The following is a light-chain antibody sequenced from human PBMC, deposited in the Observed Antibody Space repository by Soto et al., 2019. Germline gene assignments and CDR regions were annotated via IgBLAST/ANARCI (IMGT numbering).Light chain of an antibody. CDR1: QSVSSN. J-gene: IGKJ4*01. V-gene: IGKV3-15*01. CDR2: GAS. Sequence: EIVMTQSPATLSVSPGERATLSCRASQSVSSNLSWYQQKPGQAPRLLIYGASTRATGIPARFSGSGSGTEFTLTISSLQSEDFAVYYGQQYNNWHRFGGGTKVEIK. CDR3: QQYNNWHR.